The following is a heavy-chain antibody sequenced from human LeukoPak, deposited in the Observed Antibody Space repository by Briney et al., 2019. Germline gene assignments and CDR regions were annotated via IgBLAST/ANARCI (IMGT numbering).Heavy chain of an antibody. D-gene: IGHD5-24*01. CDR2: IRSKAYGGTT. J-gene: IGHJ4*02. CDR3: AGGRWLQLPNY. V-gene: IGHV3-49*04. Sequence: GGSLRLSCTASGFTFGDYAMSWVRQAPGKGLEWVGFIRSKAYGGTTEYAASVKGRFTISRDDSKSIAYLQMNSLKTEDTAVYYCAGGRWLQLPNYWGQGTLVTVSS. CDR1: GFTFGDYA.